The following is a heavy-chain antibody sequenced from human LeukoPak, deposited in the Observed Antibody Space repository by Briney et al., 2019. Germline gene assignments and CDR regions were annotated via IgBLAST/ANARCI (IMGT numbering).Heavy chain of an antibody. CDR1: GFTFSNYA. J-gene: IGHJ4*02. CDR3: ATGWGYSSSWYPRRPGVYFDY. V-gene: IGHV3-23*01. D-gene: IGHD6-13*01. Sequence: GGSLRLSCAASGFTFSNYALSWVRQAPGKGMEWDSVINNSVGSTDYADSVKGRFTISRDNSKHTLYLQMNSLTDEDTAVYYCATGWGYSSSWYPRRPGVYFDYWGQGTLVTVSS. CDR2: INNSVGST.